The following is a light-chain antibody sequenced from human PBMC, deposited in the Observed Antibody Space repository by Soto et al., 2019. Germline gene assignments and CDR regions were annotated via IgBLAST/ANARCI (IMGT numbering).Light chain of an antibody. J-gene: IGKJ1*01. Sequence: DIPMTDSAYILSASVVDRVSIADKASQTISSWLASYPQKKGKARKLLISKSSSIVDAVPSRLGGSGSGTEFTLTISSLQHDDFANYDCQQYNSYSWTFGQGTKVDIK. CDR3: QQYNSYSWT. CDR2: KSS. CDR1: QTISSW. V-gene: IGKV1-5*03.